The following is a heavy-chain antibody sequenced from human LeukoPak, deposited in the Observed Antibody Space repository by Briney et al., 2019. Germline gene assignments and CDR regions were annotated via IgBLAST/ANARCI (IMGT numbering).Heavy chain of an antibody. CDR1: GYTFTSYG. V-gene: IGHV1-18*01. CDR2: ISAYNGNT. D-gene: IGHD3-22*01. CDR3: ARVYYYDSSGSLGADY. J-gene: IGHJ4*02. Sequence: GASVKVSCKASGYTFTSYGISWVRQAPGQGLEWMGWISAYNGNTNYAQKLQGRVTMTTDTSTSTAYMELRSLRSDDTAVYYCARVYYYDSSGSLGADYWGQGTLVTVSS.